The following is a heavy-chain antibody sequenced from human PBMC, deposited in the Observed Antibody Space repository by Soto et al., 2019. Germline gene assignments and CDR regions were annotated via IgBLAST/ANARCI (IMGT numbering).Heavy chain of an antibody. Sequence: ASVKVSCKASGGTFSSYTISWVRQAPGQGLEWMGRIIPILGIANYAQKFQGRVTLTRDTSINTAYMELSSLRFDDTAVYYCARGMKPWGQGTLVTVSS. J-gene: IGHJ5*02. CDR2: IIPILGIA. CDR1: GGTFSSYT. CDR3: ARGMKP. V-gene: IGHV1-69*02.